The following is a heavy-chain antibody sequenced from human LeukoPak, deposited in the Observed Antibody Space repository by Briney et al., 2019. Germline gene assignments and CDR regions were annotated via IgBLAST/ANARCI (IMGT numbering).Heavy chain of an antibody. V-gene: IGHV4-61*01. Sequence: SETLSLTCTVSGGSVSSGSHYWTWIRQPPGKGLEWIGYIYYSGSTNYNPSLKSRVTISVDTSKNQFSLKLSSVTAADTAAYYCARDDYSSGRSDYWGQGTLVTVSS. CDR3: ARDDYSSGRSDY. D-gene: IGHD6-19*01. CDR1: GGSVSSGSHY. CDR2: IYYSGST. J-gene: IGHJ4*02.